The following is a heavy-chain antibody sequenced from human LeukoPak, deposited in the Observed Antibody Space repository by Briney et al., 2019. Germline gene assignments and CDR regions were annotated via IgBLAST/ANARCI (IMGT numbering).Heavy chain of an antibody. Sequence: SETLSLTCAVYGGSFSGYYWSWIRQPPGKGLEWIGEINHSGSTNYNPSLKSRVTISVDTSKNQFSLKVSSVTAADTAVYYCARDSYGSGNYWGQGTLGTVSS. J-gene: IGHJ4*02. D-gene: IGHD3-10*01. CDR1: GGSFSGYY. CDR2: INHSGST. V-gene: IGHV4-34*01. CDR3: ARDSYGSGNY.